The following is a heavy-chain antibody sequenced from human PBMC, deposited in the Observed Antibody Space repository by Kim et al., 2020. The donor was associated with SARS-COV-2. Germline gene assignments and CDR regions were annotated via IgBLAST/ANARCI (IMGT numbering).Heavy chain of an antibody. CDR2: INHSGST. D-gene: IGHD2-15*01. CDR1: GGSFSGYY. J-gene: IGHJ4*02. CDR3: ARVTSPGSLLPSPLASDY. V-gene: IGHV4-34*01. Sequence: SETLSLTCAVYGGSFSGYYWSWIRQPPGKGLEWIGEINHSGSTNYNPSLKSRVTISVDTSKNQFSLKLSSVTAADTAVYYCARVTSPGSLLPSPLASDYWGQGTLVTVSS.